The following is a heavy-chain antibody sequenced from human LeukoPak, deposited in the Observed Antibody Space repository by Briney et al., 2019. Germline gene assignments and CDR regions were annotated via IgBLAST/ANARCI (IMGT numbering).Heavy chain of an antibody. J-gene: IGHJ4*02. V-gene: IGHV3-30*04. D-gene: IGHD4-23*01. CDR3: ARGAHKRDDYGGFFDY. Sequence: GGSLRLSCAASGFIFSNYAIHWVRQAPGKGLEWVAVISYDGSKKSYADSVKGRFTISRDNSKNTLYVQMNSLRAEDTAVYYCARGAHKRDDYGGFFDYWGQGTLVTVSS. CDR1: GFIFSNYA. CDR2: ISYDGSKK.